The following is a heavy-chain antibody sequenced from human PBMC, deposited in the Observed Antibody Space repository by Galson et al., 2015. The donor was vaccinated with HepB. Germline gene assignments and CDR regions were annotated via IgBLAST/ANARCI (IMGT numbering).Heavy chain of an antibody. D-gene: IGHD6-13*01. CDR3: ARERGGSSRKNTKPGLDWFDP. CDR2: ISSSSSYI. J-gene: IGHJ5*02. CDR1: GFTFSSYS. V-gene: IGHV3-21*01. Sequence: SLRLSCAASGFTFSSYSMNWVRQAPGKGLEWVSFISSSSSYIYYADSVKGRFTISRDNAKNSLYLQMNSLRAEDTAVYYCARERGGSSRKNTKPGLDWFDPWGQGTLVTVSS.